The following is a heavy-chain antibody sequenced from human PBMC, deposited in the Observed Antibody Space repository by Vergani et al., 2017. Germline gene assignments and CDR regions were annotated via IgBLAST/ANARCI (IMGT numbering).Heavy chain of an antibody. CDR1: GFTFDDYT. CDR3: AKGQHEGDFWSGYYTNYYYMDV. Sequence: VQLVESGGVVVQPGGSLRLSCAASGFTFDDYTMHWVRQAPGKGLEWVAVISYDGSNKYYADSVKGRFTISRDNSKNTLYLQMNSLRAEDTAVYYCAKGQHEGDFWSGYYTNYYYMDVWGKGTTVTVSS. V-gene: IGHV3-30*18. CDR2: ISYDGSNK. J-gene: IGHJ6*03. D-gene: IGHD3-3*01.